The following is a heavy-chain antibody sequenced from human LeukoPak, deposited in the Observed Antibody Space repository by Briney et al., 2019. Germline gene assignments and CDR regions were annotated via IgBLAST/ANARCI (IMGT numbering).Heavy chain of an antibody. J-gene: IGHJ6*02. CDR1: GGSFSSGSYY. D-gene: IGHD4-11*01. CDR2: IYYSGST. Sequence: PSETLSLTCTVSGGSFSSGSYYWSWIRQPPGKGLEWIGYIYYSGSTNYNPSLKSRVTISVDTSKNQFSLKLSSVTAADTAVYYCARALHSTLYYYYYGMDVWGQGTTVTVSS. V-gene: IGHV4-61*01. CDR3: ARALHSTLYYYYYGMDV.